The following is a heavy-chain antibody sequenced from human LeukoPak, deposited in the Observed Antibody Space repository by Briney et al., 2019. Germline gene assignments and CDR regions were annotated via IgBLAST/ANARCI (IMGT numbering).Heavy chain of an antibody. CDR2: IYYSGST. J-gene: IGHJ4*02. CDR3: ARMQLTTLDD. D-gene: IGHD4-11*01. Sequence: SETLTLTCTVSGGSISSYYWSWIRQPPGKGLEWIGYIYYSGSTNYNPPLKSRVTISVDTSKNQFSLKLSSVTAADTAVYYCARMQLTTLDDWGQGTLVTVSS. CDR1: GGSISSYY. V-gene: IGHV4-59*01.